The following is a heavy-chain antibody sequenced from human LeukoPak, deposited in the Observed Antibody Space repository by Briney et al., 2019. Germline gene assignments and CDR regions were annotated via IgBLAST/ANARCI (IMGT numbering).Heavy chain of an antibody. Sequence: HAGGSLRLSCAASGFTVSSNYMSWVRQAPGKGLEWVSVIYSGGSTYYADSVKGRFTISRDNSKNTLYLQMNSLRAEDTAVYYCASSSYGDYGFDYWGQGTLVTVSS. CDR3: ASSSYGDYGFDY. V-gene: IGHV3-66*01. J-gene: IGHJ4*02. CDR1: GFTVSSNY. CDR2: IYSGGST. D-gene: IGHD4-17*01.